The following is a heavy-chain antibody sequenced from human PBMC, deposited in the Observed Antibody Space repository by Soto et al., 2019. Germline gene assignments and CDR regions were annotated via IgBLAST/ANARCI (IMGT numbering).Heavy chain of an antibody. CDR2: IESAGAT. D-gene: IGHD3-16*01. CDR1: GFTFSIYD. Sequence: EVQLVESGGGLVQPGGSLRLSCAASGFTFSIYDIHWVRQATGKGLEWVSAIESAGATYYSESVKGRFTISRDNAKNSLYIQMNSLRAEDTAVYYCARDAKSEYSRGAGGFDYWGQGALVTVSS. CDR3: ARDAKSEYSRGAGGFDY. V-gene: IGHV3-13*01. J-gene: IGHJ4*02.